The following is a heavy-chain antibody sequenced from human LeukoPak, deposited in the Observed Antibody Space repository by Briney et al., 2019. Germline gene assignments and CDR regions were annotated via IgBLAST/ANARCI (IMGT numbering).Heavy chain of an antibody. V-gene: IGHV4-59*08. J-gene: IGHJ4*02. CDR3: AMYGAMVSLGSSSLYYFDY. CDR2: ISYSVST. CDR1: GGSISSYY. Sequence: SETLSLTCTVSGGSISSYYWSWIRQPPGEGLEWIGYISYSVSTNYTPSLQSRVTISVDASKNQFSLKLSSVTAADTAVYYCAMYGAMVSLGSSSLYYFDYWGQGTLVTVSS. D-gene: IGHD5-18*01.